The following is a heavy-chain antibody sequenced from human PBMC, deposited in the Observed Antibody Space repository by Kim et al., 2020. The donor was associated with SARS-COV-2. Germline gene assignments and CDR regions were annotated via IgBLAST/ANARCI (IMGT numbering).Heavy chain of an antibody. D-gene: IGHD5-12*01. J-gene: IGHJ4*02. CDR3: ARDVRDGYNQRYHFDS. Sequence: SLKSRLSISVDMSKKQFSLKLSSVTAADTAVYYCARDVRDGYNQRYHFDSWGQGTLVTVSS. V-gene: IGHV4-31*02.